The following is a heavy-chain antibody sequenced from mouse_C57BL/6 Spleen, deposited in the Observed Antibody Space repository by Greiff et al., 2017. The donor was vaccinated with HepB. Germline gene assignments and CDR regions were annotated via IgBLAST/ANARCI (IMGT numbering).Heavy chain of an antibody. CDR2: ISSGSSTI. V-gene: IGHV5-17*01. CDR3: ARTRLGYAMDY. D-gene: IGHD3-2*02. Sequence: EVHLVESGGGLVKPGGSLKLSCAASGFTFSDYGMHWVRQAPEKGLEWVAYISSGSSTIYYADTVKGRFTISRDNAKNTLFLQMTSLRSEDTAMYYCARTRLGYAMDYWGQGTSVTVSS. J-gene: IGHJ4*01. CDR1: GFTFSDYG.